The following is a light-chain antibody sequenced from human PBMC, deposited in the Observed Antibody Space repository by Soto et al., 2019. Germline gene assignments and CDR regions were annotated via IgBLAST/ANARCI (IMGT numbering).Light chain of an antibody. Sequence: EIVLTQSPGTLSLSPGDRATLSCRASQSVRSSHLAWYQQKPGQAPRLLIYGASSRASGIPDRFSGSGSGTDFSLTISRLEPEDFAVYSCQQYSSSPATFGQGTRWIS. J-gene: IGKJ1*01. CDR2: GAS. CDR1: QSVRSSH. V-gene: IGKV3-20*01. CDR3: QQYSSSPAT.